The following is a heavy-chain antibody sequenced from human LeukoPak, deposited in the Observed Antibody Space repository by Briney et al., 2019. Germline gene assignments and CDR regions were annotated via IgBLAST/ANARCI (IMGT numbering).Heavy chain of an antibody. V-gene: IGHV3-23*01. Sequence: PGGSLRLSCAASGFTFSSYAMSWVRQAPGKGLEWVSAISGSGGSTYYADSVKGRFTISRDNPKNTLYLQMNSLRAEDTAVYYCAKDLIAAAGPGWFDPWGQGTLVTVSS. CDR1: GFTFSSYA. J-gene: IGHJ5*02. D-gene: IGHD6-13*01. CDR2: ISGSGGST. CDR3: AKDLIAAAGPGWFDP.